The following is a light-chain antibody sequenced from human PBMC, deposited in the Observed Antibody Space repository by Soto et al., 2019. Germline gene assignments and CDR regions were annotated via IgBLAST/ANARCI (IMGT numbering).Light chain of an antibody. CDR1: SSDVGGYNY. Sequence: SALTQPASVSGSPGQSITISCTGTSSDVGGYNYVSWYQQHPGKAPKLMIYEVSNRPSGVSNRFSGSKSGNTASLTISGLQAEDEADYYCSSYTSRNTLDYVFGTGTKLTVL. CDR2: EVS. J-gene: IGLJ1*01. CDR3: SSYTSRNTLDYV. V-gene: IGLV2-14*01.